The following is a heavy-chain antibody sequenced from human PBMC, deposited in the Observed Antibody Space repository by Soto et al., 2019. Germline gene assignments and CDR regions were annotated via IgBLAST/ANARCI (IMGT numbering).Heavy chain of an antibody. J-gene: IGHJ6*02. Sequence: SVKVSCKASGYTFTDYAIHWVRQAPGQRLEWMGWISAGNGDTRYSQKFQDRVTITRVTSASTAYMELNNLRSEDTAVYFCARDLWAMDVWGQGTTVTVSS. D-gene: IGHD3-10*01. CDR2: ISAGNGDT. CDR1: GYTFTDYA. CDR3: ARDLWAMDV. V-gene: IGHV1-3*01.